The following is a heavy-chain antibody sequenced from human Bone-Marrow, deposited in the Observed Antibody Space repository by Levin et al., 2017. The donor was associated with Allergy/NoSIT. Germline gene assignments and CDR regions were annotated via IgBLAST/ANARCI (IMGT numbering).Heavy chain of an antibody. CDR2: VSYSGST. J-gene: IGHJ4*02. D-gene: IGHD3-3*01. V-gene: IGHV4-59*13. CDR3: ARARDSLTIFGVQVVNDY. Sequence: GSLRLSCTVSGGSISNYYWSWIRQPPGKGLEWIGYVSYSGSTNKNPSLRGRVTLSVDTSKNQFSLKLTSVTAADTAVYYCARARDSLTIFGVQVVNDYWGQGTLVTVSS. CDR1: GGSISNYY.